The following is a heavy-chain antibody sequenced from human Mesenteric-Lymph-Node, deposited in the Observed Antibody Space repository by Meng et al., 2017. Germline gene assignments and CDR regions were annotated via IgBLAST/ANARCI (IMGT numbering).Heavy chain of an antibody. Sequence: GGSLRPSCAASGFTFSSYWMSWVRQAPGKGLEWMANIKQDGSEKYYVDSVKGRFTISRDNTENSLYLQMNSLRAEDAAVYYCARDGVSWFDPWGQGTLVTVSS. CDR2: IKQDGSEK. CDR1: GFTFSSYW. D-gene: IGHD3-10*01. CDR3: ARDGVSWFDP. V-gene: IGHV3-7*01. J-gene: IGHJ5*02.